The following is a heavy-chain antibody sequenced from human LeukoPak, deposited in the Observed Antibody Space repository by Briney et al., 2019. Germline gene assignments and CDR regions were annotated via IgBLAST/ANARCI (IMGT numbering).Heavy chain of an antibody. CDR1: GFTFSSYS. Sequence: GGSLRLSCAASGFTFSSYSMNWVRQAPGKGLEWVSSISSSSSYIYYADSVKGRFTISRDNAKNSLYLQMNSLRAEDTAVYYCATPAREVPAASHYYGMDVWGKGTTVTVSS. V-gene: IGHV3-21*01. D-gene: IGHD2-2*01. CDR2: ISSSSSYI. CDR3: ATPAREVPAASHYYGMDV. J-gene: IGHJ6*04.